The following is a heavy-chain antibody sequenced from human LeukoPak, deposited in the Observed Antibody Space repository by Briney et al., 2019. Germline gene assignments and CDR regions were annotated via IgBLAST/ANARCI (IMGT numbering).Heavy chain of an antibody. D-gene: IGHD2-15*01. Sequence: HPGGSLRLSCAVYGLIFRRYWMHWVRQVPGKGLVWVSRINSDGRTTRYADAVKGRFTISRDNAKNTLYLQVNSLRAEDTAIYYCARYGECAGGTCSDPSRELDVWGQGTLVTVSS. V-gene: IGHV3-74*01. CDR3: ARYGECAGGTCSDPSRELDV. CDR2: INSDGRTT. CDR1: GLIFRRYW. J-gene: IGHJ4*02.